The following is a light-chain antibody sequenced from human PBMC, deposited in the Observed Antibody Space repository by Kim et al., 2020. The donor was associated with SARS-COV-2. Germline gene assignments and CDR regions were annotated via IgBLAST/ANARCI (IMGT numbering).Light chain of an antibody. CDR3: QTWGTGIPV. J-gene: IGLJ3*02. CDR1: SGHSSYA. V-gene: IGLV4-69*01. CDR2: LNSDGSH. Sequence: QPVLTQSPSASASLGASVKLTCTLSSGHSSYAIAWHQQQPEKGTRYLMKLNSDGSHSKGDGIPDRFSGSSSGAERYLTISSLQSEDEADYYCQTWGTGIPVFGGGTQLTVL.